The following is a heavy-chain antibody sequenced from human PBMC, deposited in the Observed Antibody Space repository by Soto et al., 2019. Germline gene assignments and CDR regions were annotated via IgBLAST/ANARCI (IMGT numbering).Heavy chain of an antibody. J-gene: IGHJ6*02. CDR1: DSPISSYC. CDR3: ASAFGLSRGLDV. Sequence: LSITWTFSDSPISSYCFSLILQPPGKGLEWIGYIYYSGSTNYNPSLKSRVTISVDTSKNQFALKLSSVTAADTAVYYCASAFGLSRGLDVWGQGTTVTVSS. D-gene: IGHD3-16*01. CDR2: IYYSGST. V-gene: IGHV4-59*01.